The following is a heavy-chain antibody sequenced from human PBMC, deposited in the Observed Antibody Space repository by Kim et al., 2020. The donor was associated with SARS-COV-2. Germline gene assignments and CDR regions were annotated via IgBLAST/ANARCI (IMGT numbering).Heavy chain of an antibody. CDR3: ARVGYCGGDCYSGFDY. J-gene: IGHJ4*02. Sequence: SVKVSCKASGGTFSSYAISWVRQAPGQGLEWMGGIIPIFGTANYAQKFQGRVTITADESTSTAYMELSSLRSEDTAVYYCARVGYCGGDCYSGFDYWGQGTLVTVSS. CDR1: GGTFSSYA. D-gene: IGHD2-21*02. V-gene: IGHV1-69*13. CDR2: IIPIFGTA.